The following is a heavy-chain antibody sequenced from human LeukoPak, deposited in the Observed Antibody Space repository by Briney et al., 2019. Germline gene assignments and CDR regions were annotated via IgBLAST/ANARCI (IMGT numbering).Heavy chain of an antibody. CDR2: IWYDGSNK. CDR3: ARDLTFTYA. V-gene: IGHV3-33*01. J-gene: IGHJ5*02. Sequence: GGSLRLSCAASGFTFSSYGMHWVRQAPGKGLEWVAVIWYDGSNKYYADSVKGRFTISRDNAKNSLYLQMNSLGAEDTAVYYCARDLTFTYAWGQGTLVTVSS. CDR1: GFTFSSYG. D-gene: IGHD3-16*01.